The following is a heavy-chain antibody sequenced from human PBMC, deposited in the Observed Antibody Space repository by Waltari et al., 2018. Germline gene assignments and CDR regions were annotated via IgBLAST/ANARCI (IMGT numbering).Heavy chain of an antibody. CDR3: ARDEMHRTTWYHF. CDR2: IKQDGTDK. D-gene: IGHD6-13*01. J-gene: IGHJ4*02. Sequence: EVQLVESGGGLVQPGGSLRLSCAVSGFTFSTYSMNWVRQAPGKGLEWVANIKQDGTDKYYVDSVKGRFSISRDNGKNLLYLHMNSLRADDTAVYYCARDEMHRTTWYHFWGQGTQVTVSS. V-gene: IGHV3-7*04. CDR1: GFTFSTYS.